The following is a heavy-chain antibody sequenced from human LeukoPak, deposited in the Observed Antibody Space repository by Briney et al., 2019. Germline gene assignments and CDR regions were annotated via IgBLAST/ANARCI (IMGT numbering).Heavy chain of an antibody. CDR1: GFTLSSYE. CDR2: IDYDGGSG. CDR3: TGNSGWYGPS. J-gene: IGHJ1*01. D-gene: IGHD6-19*01. Sequence: GGSLRLSCTVSGFTLSSYEMSWIRQAPGKGLEWVSSIDYDGGSGHYADSVKGRFTISRDNSNNTLFLHLNSLRGEDTAVYYCTGNSGWYGPSWGQGTLVTVSS. V-gene: IGHV3-23*01.